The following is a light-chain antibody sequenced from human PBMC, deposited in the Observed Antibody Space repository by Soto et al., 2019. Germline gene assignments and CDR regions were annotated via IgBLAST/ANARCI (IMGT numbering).Light chain of an antibody. V-gene: IGKV1-5*01. J-gene: IGKJ1*01. Sequence: DIQMTQSPSTLSASVGDRFTITSGVSQSILSWLAWYPHTPGKAPQFLIYDASSLESGVPSRISGSRSGTEFTLTISSLQPDDIATYYCQQYDTYWTFGQGTKVDIK. CDR2: DAS. CDR1: QSILSW. CDR3: QQYDTYWT.